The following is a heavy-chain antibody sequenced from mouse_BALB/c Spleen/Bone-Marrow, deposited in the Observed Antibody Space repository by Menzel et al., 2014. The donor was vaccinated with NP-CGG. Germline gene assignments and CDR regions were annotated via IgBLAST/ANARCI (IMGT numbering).Heavy chain of an antibody. D-gene: IGHD2-1*01. CDR2: ISVGGSYS. Sequence: EVKLVESGGGLVKPGGSLKLSCAATGFTFNRYVMSWVRQTPEKRLEWVASISVGGSYSYYPDSVKGRFTISRDNAKNSLYPQMSSLRSEDTAMFYCARRGYGNHGYYAMDYWGQGTSVTVSS. J-gene: IGHJ4*01. CDR1: GFTFNRYV. CDR3: ARRGYGNHGYYAMDY. V-gene: IGHV5-9-2*01.